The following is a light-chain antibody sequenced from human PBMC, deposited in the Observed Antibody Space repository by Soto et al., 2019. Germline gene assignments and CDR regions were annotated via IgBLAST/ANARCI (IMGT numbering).Light chain of an antibody. CDR3: CSYAVGSTL. Sequence: QSALTQSASVSGSPGQSITISCTGTSSDVGSYNLVSWYQLHPGKAPKLMIYEVNTRPSGVSNRFSGSKSGNTASLTISGLQAEDEADYYCCSYAVGSTLFGTGTKLTVL. V-gene: IGLV2-23*02. J-gene: IGLJ1*01. CDR1: SSDVGSYNL. CDR2: EVN.